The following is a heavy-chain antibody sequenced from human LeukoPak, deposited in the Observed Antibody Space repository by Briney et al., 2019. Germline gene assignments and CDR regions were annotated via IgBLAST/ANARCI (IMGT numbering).Heavy chain of an antibody. CDR2: VFASGSP. Sequence: SETLSLTCTVSGGSISNYYWSWIRQPAGKGLEWIGRVFASGSPHYNPSLGSRATMSLDASKNQFSLKVNSVTAADTAVYYCARSRDPDSSGLFDYWGQGTLVTVSS. V-gene: IGHV4-4*07. CDR1: GGSISNYY. CDR3: ARSRDPDSSGLFDY. J-gene: IGHJ4*02. D-gene: IGHD3-22*01.